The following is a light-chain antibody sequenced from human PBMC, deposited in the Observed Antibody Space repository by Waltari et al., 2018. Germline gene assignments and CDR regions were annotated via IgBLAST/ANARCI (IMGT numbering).Light chain of an antibody. J-gene: IGKJ2*01. CDR2: GTS. CDR1: QSTSTSS. CDR3: QHYGSSPPLYT. Sequence: EIVLTQSPGTLSLSPGDRATLSCRASQSTSTSSLAWYQQKPGPPPRLLIYGTSTRATGIPDRFSGSGSGTDFTLAISRLEPEDFAVYYCQHYGSSPPLYTFGQGTKLEIK. V-gene: IGKV3-20*01.